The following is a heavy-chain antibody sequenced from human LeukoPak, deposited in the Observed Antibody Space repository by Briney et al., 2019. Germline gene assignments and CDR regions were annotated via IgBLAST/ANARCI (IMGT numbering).Heavy chain of an antibody. CDR2: INHSGST. J-gene: IGHJ4*02. Sequence: PSETLSLTCAVYGGSFSGYYWSWIRQPPGKGLEWVGEINHSGSTNYIPSLKSRVTISVDTSKNQFSLKLTSVTAADTAVYYCVRDRELTYWGQGILVTVSS. V-gene: IGHV4-34*01. CDR1: GGSFSGYY. CDR3: VRDRELTY. D-gene: IGHD3-10*01.